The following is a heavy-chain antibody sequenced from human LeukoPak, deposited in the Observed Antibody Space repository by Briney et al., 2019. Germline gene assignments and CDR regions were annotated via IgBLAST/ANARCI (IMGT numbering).Heavy chain of an antibody. CDR3: ARDHALDCGGDCYQRIFDY. J-gene: IGHJ4*02. Sequence: SVKVSCKASGGTFSSYAISWVRQAPGQGLEWMGGIIPIFGTANYAQKFQGRVTITADESTSTVYMELSSLRSEDTAVYYCARDHALDCGGDCYQRIFDYWGQGTLVTVSS. V-gene: IGHV1-69*13. CDR1: GGTFSSYA. CDR2: IIPIFGTA. D-gene: IGHD2-21*02.